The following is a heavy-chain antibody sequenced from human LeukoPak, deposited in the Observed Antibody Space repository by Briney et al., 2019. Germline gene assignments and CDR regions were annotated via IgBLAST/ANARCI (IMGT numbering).Heavy chain of an antibody. CDR3: ARAYSSSWYFSSVTENYDAFDI. CDR1: GDSVSSNSAA. CDR2: TYYRSKWYN. D-gene: IGHD6-13*01. J-gene: IGHJ3*02. V-gene: IGHV6-1*01. Sequence: SQTLSLTCAISGDSVSSNSAAWNWIRQSPSRGLEWLGRTYYRSKWYNDYAVSVKSRITINPDTSKNQFSLQLNSVTPEDTAVYYCARAYSSSWYFSSVTENYDAFDIWGQGTMVTVFS.